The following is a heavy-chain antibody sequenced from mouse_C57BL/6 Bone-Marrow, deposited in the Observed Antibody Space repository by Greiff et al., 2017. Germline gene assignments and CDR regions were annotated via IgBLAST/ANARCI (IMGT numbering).Heavy chain of an antibody. D-gene: IGHD1-1*01. CDR1: GFTFSDYY. CDR3: ARQNSSYGSSYWYFDF. V-gene: IGHV5-12*01. J-gene: IGHJ1*03. CDR2: ISNGGGST. Sequence: EVQLQESGGGLVQPGGSLKLSCAASGFTFSDYYMYWVRQTPEKRLEWVAYISNGGGSTYYPDTVKGRFTISRDNAKNTLYLQMSRLKSEDTAMYYCARQNSSYGSSYWYFDFWGTGTTVTVSS.